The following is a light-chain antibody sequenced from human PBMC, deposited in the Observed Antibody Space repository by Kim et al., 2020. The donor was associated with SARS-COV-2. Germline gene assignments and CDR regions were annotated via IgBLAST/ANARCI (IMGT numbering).Light chain of an antibody. CDR2: EVS. V-gene: IGLV2-8*01. CDR1: SSDVGAYDY. J-gene: IGLJ1*01. Sequence: QSALTQPPSASGSPGQSVTISCTGTSSDVGAYDYVSWYQQHPGKTPKLLIYEVSKRPSGVPDRFSASKSGNTASLTVSGLQAEDEADYYCSSHGGSNKFYVFGTGTKVTVL. CDR3: SSHGGSNKFYV.